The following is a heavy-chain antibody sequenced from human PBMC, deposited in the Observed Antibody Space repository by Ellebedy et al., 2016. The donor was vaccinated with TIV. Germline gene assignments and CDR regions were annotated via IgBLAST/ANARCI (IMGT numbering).Heavy chain of an antibody. CDR2: IHTDGSNT. J-gene: IGHJ3*02. D-gene: IGHD6-6*01. Sequence: GESLKISCAASGFTFSNYWMHWVRQAPGKGLVWVSRIHTDGSNTGYADSVKGRFTISRDNAKNTLYLQTNSLRAEDTAVYYCAREYSTSSGRALDIWGQGTMVTVSS. CDR1: GFTFSNYW. V-gene: IGHV3-74*01. CDR3: AREYSTSSGRALDI.